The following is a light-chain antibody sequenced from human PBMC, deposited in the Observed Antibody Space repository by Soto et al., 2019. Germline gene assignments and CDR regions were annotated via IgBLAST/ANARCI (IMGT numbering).Light chain of an antibody. Sequence: QSALTQPASVSGSPGQSITISCTGTSSDVGGYNHVSWYQQYPGKAPKLMIYEVSDRPSGISNRFSGSKSGNTASLTISGLQAEDEGVYYCSSYTSSRTGVFGGGTKVTVL. V-gene: IGLV2-14*01. CDR2: EVS. CDR1: SSDVGGYNH. CDR3: SSYTSSRTGV. J-gene: IGLJ3*02.